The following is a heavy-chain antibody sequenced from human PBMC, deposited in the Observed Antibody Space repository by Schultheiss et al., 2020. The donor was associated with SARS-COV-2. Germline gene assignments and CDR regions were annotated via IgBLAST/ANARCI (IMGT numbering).Heavy chain of an antibody. D-gene: IGHD3-9*01. V-gene: IGHV3-21*05. CDR3: ARATYHDVLTGHSLADGWYFDL. CDR1: GFTFSSYA. Sequence: GGSLRLSCAASGFTFSSYAMSWVRQAPGKGLEWVSYISSSSSYTNYADSVKGRFTISRDNRKNTLYLQMNSLTVEDTAVYFCARATYHDVLTGHSLADGWYFDLWGRGTLVTVSS. J-gene: IGHJ2*01. CDR2: ISSSSSYT.